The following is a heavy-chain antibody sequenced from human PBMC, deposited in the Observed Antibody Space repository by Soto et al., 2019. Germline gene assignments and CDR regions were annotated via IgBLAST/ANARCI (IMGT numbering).Heavy chain of an antibody. CDR1: GGTFSSYA. Sequence: SVKVSCKASGGTFSSYAISWVRQAPGQGLEWMGGIIPIFGTANYAQKFQGRVTITADESTSTAYMELSSLRSEDTAVYYYERGRNGTYYYYGMHVWGQGTTVTVS. D-gene: IGHD3-16*01. J-gene: IGHJ6*02. V-gene: IGHV1-69*13. CDR3: ERGRNGTYYYYGMHV. CDR2: IIPIFGTA.